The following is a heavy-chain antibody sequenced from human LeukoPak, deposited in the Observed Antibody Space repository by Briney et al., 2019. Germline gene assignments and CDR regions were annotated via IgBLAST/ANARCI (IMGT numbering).Heavy chain of an antibody. D-gene: IGHD2-2*01. Sequence: AGGSLRLSCAASGFTFSSYGMHWVRQAPGKGLEWVAVISYDGSNKYYADSVKGRFTISRDNSKNTLYLQMNSLRAEDTAVYYCARAGIGGSCTSCDYWGQGTLVTVSS. CDR2: ISYDGSNK. CDR3: ARAGIGGSCTSCDY. J-gene: IGHJ4*02. V-gene: IGHV3-30*03. CDR1: GFTFSSYG.